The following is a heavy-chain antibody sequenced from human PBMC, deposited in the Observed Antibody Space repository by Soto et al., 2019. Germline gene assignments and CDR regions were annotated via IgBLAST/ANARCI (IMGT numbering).Heavy chain of an antibody. D-gene: IGHD1-26*01. Sequence: ASVKVSCKVSGYTLTELSMHWVRQAPGKGLEWMGGFDPEDGETIYAQKFQGRVTMTEDTSTDTAYMELSSLRSEDTAVYYCATGQATGGSHNYYYSHGMDVWGQGTTVTVSS. CDR3: ATGQATGGSHNYYYSHGMDV. CDR2: FDPEDGET. J-gene: IGHJ6*02. CDR1: GYTLTELS. V-gene: IGHV1-24*01.